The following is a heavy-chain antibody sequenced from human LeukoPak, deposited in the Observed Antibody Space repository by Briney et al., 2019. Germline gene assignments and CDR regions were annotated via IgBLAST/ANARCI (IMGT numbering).Heavy chain of an antibody. CDR2: FDPEDGET. D-gene: IGHD1-26*01. Sequence: ASVKVSCKVSGYTLTELSMHWVRQAPGKGLEWMGGFDPEDGETIYAQKFQGRVTMTEDTSTDTAYMELSRLRSDDTAVYYCARGGRYSGSYHFDYWGQGTLVTVSS. J-gene: IGHJ4*02. CDR1: GYTLTELS. V-gene: IGHV1-24*01. CDR3: ARGGRYSGSYHFDY.